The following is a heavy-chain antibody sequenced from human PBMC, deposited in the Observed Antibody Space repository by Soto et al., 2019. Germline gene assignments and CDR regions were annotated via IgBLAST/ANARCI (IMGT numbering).Heavy chain of an antibody. D-gene: IGHD3-22*01. CDR1: GGSISGYY. V-gene: IGHV4-59*01. Sequence: NPSETLPLTCTVSGGSISGYYWSWIRQPPGKGLEWVGYINHGGSTNSNPSLKSRVTISVDTSKNQFSLKLSSVTAADTAVYYCARDTHYYDYRAYYEDWFDPWGQGTLVTVSS. CDR3: ARDTHYYDYRAYYEDWFDP. CDR2: INHGGST. J-gene: IGHJ5*02.